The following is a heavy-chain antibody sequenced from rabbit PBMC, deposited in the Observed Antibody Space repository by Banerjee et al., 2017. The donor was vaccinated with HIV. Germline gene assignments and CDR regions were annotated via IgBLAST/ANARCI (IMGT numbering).Heavy chain of an antibody. CDR3: ARGGYDENYFSL. J-gene: IGHJ4*01. CDR2: IYTGSGHT. D-gene: IGHD2-1*01. CDR1: GFTISSGYD. Sequence: QSLEESGVDLVKPGASLTLTCTASGFTISSGYDMCWVRQAPGKGLEWIGCIYTGSGHTYYASWAKGRFTISKTSSTTVDLKMTSLTAADTSTYFCARGGYDENYFSLWGPGTLVTVS. V-gene: IGHV1S40*01.